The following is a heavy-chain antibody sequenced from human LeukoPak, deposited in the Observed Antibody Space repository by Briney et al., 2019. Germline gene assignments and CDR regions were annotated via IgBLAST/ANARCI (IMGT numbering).Heavy chain of an antibody. Sequence: PSETLSLTXTVSGGSISSSSYYWGWIRQPPGKGLDWIGSIYYSGSTYYNPSLKSRVTISVDTSKNQFSLKLSSVTAADTAVYYCARQDYGDYVFHYWGQGTLVTVSS. V-gene: IGHV4-39*01. J-gene: IGHJ4*02. D-gene: IGHD4-17*01. CDR1: GGSISSSSYY. CDR3: ARQDYGDYVFHY. CDR2: IYYSGST.